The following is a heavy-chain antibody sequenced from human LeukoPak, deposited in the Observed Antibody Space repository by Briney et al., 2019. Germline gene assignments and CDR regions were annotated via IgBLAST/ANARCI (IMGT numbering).Heavy chain of an antibody. Sequence: QPGGSLRLSCAASGFTFSSYAMSWVRQAPGKGLEWVSAISGSGGSTYYADSVKGRFTISRDNSKNTLYLQMNSLRAEDTAVYYCAKSDYYGSGSYLNCDWFDPWGQGTLVTVSS. D-gene: IGHD3-10*01. CDR3: AKSDYYGSGSYLNCDWFDP. CDR1: GFTFSSYA. V-gene: IGHV3-23*01. CDR2: ISGSGGST. J-gene: IGHJ5*02.